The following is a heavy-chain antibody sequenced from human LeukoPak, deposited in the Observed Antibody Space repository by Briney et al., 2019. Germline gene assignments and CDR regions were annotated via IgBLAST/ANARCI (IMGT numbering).Heavy chain of an antibody. Sequence: SVTVSCMASRGTFISYAISWVRQAPGQGLEWMGRIIPIFGIANYAQKFQGRVTITADKSTSTAYMELSSLRSEDTAVYYCARRIVGAPGGYYYYGMDVWGQGTTVTVSS. D-gene: IGHD1-26*01. CDR3: ARRIVGAPGGYYYYGMDV. V-gene: IGHV1-69*10. CDR1: RGTFISYA. J-gene: IGHJ6*02. CDR2: IIPIFGIA.